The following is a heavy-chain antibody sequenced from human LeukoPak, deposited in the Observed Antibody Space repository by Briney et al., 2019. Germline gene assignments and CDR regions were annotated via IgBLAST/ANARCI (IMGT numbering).Heavy chain of an antibody. J-gene: IGHJ5*02. CDR2: INHSGST. D-gene: IGHD3-10*01. CDR1: GGSFSGYY. CDR3: ARGRITMVRGVMGSWFDP. V-gene: IGHV4-34*01. Sequence: SETLSLTCAVYGGSFSGYYWSWIRQPPGKGLEWIGEINHSGSTNYNPSLKSRVTISVDTSKNQFSLKLSSVTAADTAVYYCARGRITMVRGVMGSWFDPWGQGTLVTASS.